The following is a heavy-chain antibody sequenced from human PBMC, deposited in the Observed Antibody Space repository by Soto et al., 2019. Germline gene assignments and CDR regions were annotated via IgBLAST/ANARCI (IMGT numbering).Heavy chain of an antibody. D-gene: IGHD2-8*01. CDR2: IKQDGSEK. Sequence: EVQLVESGGGLVQPGGSLTLSCAASGFTFSSYWMSWVRQAPGKGLEWVANIKQDGSEKYYVDSVKGRFTISRDNAKNSLYLQMNSLRAEDTAVYYCARDQGGIFYVPPPWHPADYWGQGTLVTVSS. CDR3: ARDQGGIFYVPPPWHPADY. J-gene: IGHJ4*02. CDR1: GFTFSSYW. V-gene: IGHV3-7*01.